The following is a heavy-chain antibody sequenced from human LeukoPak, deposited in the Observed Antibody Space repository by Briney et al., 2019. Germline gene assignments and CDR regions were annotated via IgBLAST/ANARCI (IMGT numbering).Heavy chain of an antibody. Sequence: SETLSLTCAVYGGSFSGYYWSWIRQPPGKGLEWIGEINHSGSTNYNPSLKSRVTISVDTSKNQFSLKLSSVTAADTAVYYCASRTTGTPNGYYFDYWGQGTLVTVSS. D-gene: IGHD1-14*01. CDR1: GGSFSGYY. CDR3: ASRTTGTPNGYYFDY. CDR2: INHSGST. V-gene: IGHV4-34*01. J-gene: IGHJ4*01.